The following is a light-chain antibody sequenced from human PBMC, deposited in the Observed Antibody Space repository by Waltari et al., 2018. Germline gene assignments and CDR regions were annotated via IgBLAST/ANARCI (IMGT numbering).Light chain of an antibody. Sequence: QSALTQPPSVSGSPGQSVTISCSGTGSDIGSYTRVSWYQQSPGPAPRLMIYEVNSRPSGVPDRFSGSKSGNTASLTISGLQAEDEADYYGSSYTTSTTQVFGTGTKVTVL. CDR2: EVN. CDR1: GSDIGSYTR. V-gene: IGLV2-18*02. J-gene: IGLJ1*01. CDR3: SSYTTSTTQV.